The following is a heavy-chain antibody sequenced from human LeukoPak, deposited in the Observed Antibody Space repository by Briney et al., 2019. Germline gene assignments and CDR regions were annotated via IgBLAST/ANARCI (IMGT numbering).Heavy chain of an antibody. CDR3: ARDPVGIVVVTAIPGPNWFDP. CDR2: IIPIFGTA. D-gene: IGHD2-21*02. CDR1: GGTFSSYA. Sequence: ASVKVSCKASGGTFSSYAISWVRQAPGQGLEWMGGIIPIFGTANYAQKFQGRVTITTDESTSTAYMELSSLRSEDTAVYYCARDPVGIVVVTAIPGPNWFDPWGQGTLVTVSS. V-gene: IGHV1-69*05. J-gene: IGHJ5*02.